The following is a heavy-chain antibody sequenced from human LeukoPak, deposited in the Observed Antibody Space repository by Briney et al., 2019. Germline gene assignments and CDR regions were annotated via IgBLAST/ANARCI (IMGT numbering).Heavy chain of an antibody. CDR1: GGSISSNNYY. J-gene: IGHJ4*02. CDR2: FYYSGAT. CDR3: ARGEGDY. V-gene: IGHV4-39*01. Sequence: PSETLSLTCTVSGGSISSNNYYWGWIRQPPGKGLEWIGSFYYSGATYYNPSLQSRVTISVDMSKNRLSLEMSSVTAADTAVYYCARGEGDYWGQGTLVTVSS.